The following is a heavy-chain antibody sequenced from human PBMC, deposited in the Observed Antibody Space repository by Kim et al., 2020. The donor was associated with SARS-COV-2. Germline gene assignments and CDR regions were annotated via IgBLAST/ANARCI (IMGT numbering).Heavy chain of an antibody. CDR3: AREVPAAIPGGYQLVDYMDV. CDR2: INHSGST. V-gene: IGHV4-34*01. CDR1: GGSFSGYY. Sequence: SETLSLTCAVYGGSFSGYYWSWIRQPPGKGLEWIGEINHSGSTNYNPSLKSRVTISVDTSKNQFSLKLSSVTAADTAVYYCAREVPAAIPGGYQLVDYMDVWGKGTTVTVSS. J-gene: IGHJ6*03. D-gene: IGHD2-2*02.